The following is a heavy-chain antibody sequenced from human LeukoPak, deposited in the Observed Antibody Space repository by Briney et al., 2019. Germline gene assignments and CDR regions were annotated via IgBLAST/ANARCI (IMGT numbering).Heavy chain of an antibody. Sequence: PSETLSLTCTVSGDSISSSSYYWGWIRQPPGKGLEWIGSIYYSGPTYYNPSLKSRVTISIDTSKTQFSLNLISVTAADTAVYYCARHASGSYNNFQHWGQGTLVTVSS. J-gene: IGHJ1*01. D-gene: IGHD1-26*01. CDR2: IYYSGPT. CDR3: ARHASGSYNNFQH. CDR1: GDSISSSSYY. V-gene: IGHV4-39*01.